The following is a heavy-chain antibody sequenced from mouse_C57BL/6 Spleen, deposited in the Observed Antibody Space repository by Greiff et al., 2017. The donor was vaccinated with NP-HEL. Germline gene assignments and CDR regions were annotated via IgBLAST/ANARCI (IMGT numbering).Heavy chain of an antibody. J-gene: IGHJ2*01. CDR3: ARDGITTDY. CDR1: GYSITSGYY. CDR2: ISYDGSN. D-gene: IGHD1-1*01. V-gene: IGHV3-6*01. Sequence: ESGPGLVKPSQSLSLTCSVTGYSITSGYYWNWIRQFPGNKLEWMGYISYDGSNNYNPSLKNRISITRDTSKNQFFLKLNSVTTEDTATYYCARDGITTDYWGQGTTLTVSS.